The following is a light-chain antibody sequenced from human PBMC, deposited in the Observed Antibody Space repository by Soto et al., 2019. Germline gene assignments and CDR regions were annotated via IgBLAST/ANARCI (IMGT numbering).Light chain of an antibody. Sequence: QSVLTQPRSVSGAPGQSVTISCHGTSSDVGGYNYGSWYLQHPGKAPKVMIYDVSKRPSGVPDRFSGSKSGNTASLTISGLQSEDEADYYCCSFAGNYIYVFGTGTKVTVL. CDR3: CSFAGNYIYV. CDR2: DVS. CDR1: SSDVGGYNY. J-gene: IGLJ1*01. V-gene: IGLV2-11*01.